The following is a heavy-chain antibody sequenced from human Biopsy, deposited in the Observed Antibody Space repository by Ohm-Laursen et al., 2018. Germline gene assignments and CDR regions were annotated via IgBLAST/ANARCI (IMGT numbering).Heavy chain of an antibody. CDR1: GISFSRSA. CDR2: ITASGGTT. D-gene: IGHD1-7*01. J-gene: IGHJ6*02. Sequence: SLRLSCSASGISFSRSAMNWVRQAPGKGLEWVSGITASGGTTYYADSVKGRFTISRDNSNNTLYLQMNSLRDDDTAVYYCAKVPREELSYYYSMDVWGQGTTVTVPS. CDR3: AKVPREELSYYYSMDV. V-gene: IGHV3-23*01.